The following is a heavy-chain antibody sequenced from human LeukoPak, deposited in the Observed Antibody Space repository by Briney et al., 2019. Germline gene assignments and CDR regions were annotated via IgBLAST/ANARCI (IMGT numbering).Heavy chain of an antibody. D-gene: IGHD3-22*01. V-gene: IGHV3-53*01. J-gene: IGHJ4*02. CDR3: ARDAYYDSSGYQD. CDR1: GFTVSSNY. Sequence: GGSLRLSCAASGFTVSSNYMSWVRQAPGKGLEWVSVIYSGGSTYYADSVKGRFTISRDNSKNTLYLQMNSLRAEDTAVYYCARDAYYDSSGYQDWGQGTLVTVSS. CDR2: IYSGGST.